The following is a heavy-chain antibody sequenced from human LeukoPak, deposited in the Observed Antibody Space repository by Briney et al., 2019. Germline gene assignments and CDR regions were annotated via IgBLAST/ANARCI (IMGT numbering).Heavy chain of an antibody. CDR3: ARRYCSSTRCTRVSTILFMDV. Sequence: GGSLRLSCAASGFTFSSYSMNWVRQAPGKGLESVSSISSSSSYIYYADSVKGRFTISRDNAKNSLYLQMNSLRAEDTAVYYCARRYCSSTRCTRVSTILFMDVWGKGTTVTVSS. V-gene: IGHV3-21*01. D-gene: IGHD2-2*01. CDR1: GFTFSSYS. J-gene: IGHJ6*03. CDR2: ISSSSSYI.